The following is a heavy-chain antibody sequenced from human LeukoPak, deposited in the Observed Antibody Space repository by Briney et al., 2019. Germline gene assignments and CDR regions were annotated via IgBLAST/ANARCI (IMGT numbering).Heavy chain of an antibody. J-gene: IGHJ4*02. CDR3: ARGLLWFGELLEG. V-gene: IGHV3-23*01. CDR1: GFTFSSYA. Sequence: GGSLRLSCAASGFTFSSYAMSWVRQAPGKGLEWVSAISGSGGSTYYADSVKGRFTISRDNSKNTLYLQMNSLRAEDTAVYYCARGLLWFGELLEGWGQGTLVTVSS. CDR2: ISGSGGST. D-gene: IGHD3-10*01.